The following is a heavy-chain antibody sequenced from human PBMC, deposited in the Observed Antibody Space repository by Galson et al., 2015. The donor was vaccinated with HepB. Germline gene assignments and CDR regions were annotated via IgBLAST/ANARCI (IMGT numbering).Heavy chain of an antibody. Sequence: SVKVSCKASGYTFTSYYMHWVRQAPGQGLEWMGIINPSGGSTSYAQKFQGRVTMTRDTSTSTVYMELSSLRSEDTAVYYCARDPSITIFGPARGDNWFDPWGQGTLVTVSS. CDR3: ARDPSITIFGPARGDNWFDP. D-gene: IGHD3-3*01. J-gene: IGHJ5*02. CDR1: GYTFTSYY. V-gene: IGHV1-46*01. CDR2: INPSGGST.